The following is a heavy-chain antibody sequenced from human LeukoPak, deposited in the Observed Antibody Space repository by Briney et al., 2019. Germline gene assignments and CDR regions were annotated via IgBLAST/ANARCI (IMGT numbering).Heavy chain of an antibody. Sequence: GGSLRLSCAASGFTFSTYAMSWVRQAPGKGLEWVSVISGSGGSTFYADSVKGRFTISRDNSKNTLYLQMNSLRAEDTAVYYCAKVTWDSGSYYSDYWGQGTLVTVSS. CDR2: ISGSGGST. D-gene: IGHD3-10*01. J-gene: IGHJ4*02. CDR3: AKVTWDSGSYYSDY. CDR1: GFTFSTYA. V-gene: IGHV3-23*01.